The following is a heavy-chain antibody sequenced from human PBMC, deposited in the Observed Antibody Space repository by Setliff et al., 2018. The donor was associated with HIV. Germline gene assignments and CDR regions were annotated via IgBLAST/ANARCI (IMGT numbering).Heavy chain of an antibody. CDR1: GYSFSSYA. J-gene: IGHJ3*02. V-gene: IGHV1-3*01. Sequence: GASVKVSCQASGYSFSSYAIHWVRQAAGQSPEWLGWINAAISHTRYSPKFQDRVTLTTDTSAGTIHMEMRSLRSGDTAVYYCVGGRGGFFDEPFDMWGPGTRVTVS. CDR2: INAAISHT. D-gene: IGHD3-16*01. CDR3: VGGRGGFFDEPFDM.